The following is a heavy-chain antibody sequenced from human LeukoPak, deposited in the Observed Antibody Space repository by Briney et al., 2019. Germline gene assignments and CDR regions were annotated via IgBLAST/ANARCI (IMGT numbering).Heavy chain of an antibody. CDR2: ISYDTSNK. CDR1: GFTFSTYA. CDR3: ARGAYDFWSGIDY. D-gene: IGHD3-3*01. J-gene: IGHJ4*02. V-gene: IGHV3-30-3*01. Sequence: GGSLRLSCAASGFTFSTYAMHWVRQAPGKGLEWVAIISYDTSNKYYADSVKDRFTISRDNSKNTLYLQMNSLRAEDTAVYYCARGAYDFWSGIDYWGQGTLVTVSS.